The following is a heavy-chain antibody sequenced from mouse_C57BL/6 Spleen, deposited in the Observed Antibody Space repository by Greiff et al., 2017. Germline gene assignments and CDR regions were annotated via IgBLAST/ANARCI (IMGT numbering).Heavy chain of an antibody. V-gene: IGHV5-15*01. CDR3: ARRVDYGSSDYYAMDY. J-gene: IGHJ4*01. CDR2: ISNLAYSI. D-gene: IGHD1-1*01. Sequence: EVMLVESGGGLVQPGGSLKLSCAASGFTFSDYGMAWVRPAPRKGPEWVAFISNLAYSIYYADTVTGRFTFSRENAKNTLYLEMSSLRSEDTAMYYCARRVDYGSSDYYAMDYWGQGTSVTVSS. CDR1: GFTFSDYG.